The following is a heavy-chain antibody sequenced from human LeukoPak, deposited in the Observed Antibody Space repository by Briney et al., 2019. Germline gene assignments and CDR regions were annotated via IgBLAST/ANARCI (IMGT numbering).Heavy chain of an antibody. CDR3: AREGGPTVTTSD. CDR2: ISSSSSYI. V-gene: IGHV3-21*01. CDR1: GFTFSSYS. J-gene: IGHJ4*02. D-gene: IGHD4-17*01. Sequence: GGSLRLSCAASGFTFSSYSMNWVRQAPGKGLEWVSSISSSSSYIYYADSVKGRFTISRDNAKNSLYLQMNSLRAEDTAVYYCAREGGPTVTTSDWGQGTLVTVSS.